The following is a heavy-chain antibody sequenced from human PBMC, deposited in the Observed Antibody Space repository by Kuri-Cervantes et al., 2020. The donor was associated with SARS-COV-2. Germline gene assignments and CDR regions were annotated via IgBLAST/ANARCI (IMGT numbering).Heavy chain of an antibody. CDR1: GGSFSSYY. CDR3: ARVRIFGVPGFAFDI. V-gene: IGHV4-59*01. J-gene: IGHJ3*02. D-gene: IGHD3-3*01. Sequence: GSLRLSCAVYGGSFSSYYWSWIRQPPGKGLEWSGYIYYSESTNYNPSLKSRVTISVDTSKNQFSLKLSSVTDADTAVYYCARVRIFGVPGFAFDIWGQGTMVTVSS. CDR2: IYYSEST.